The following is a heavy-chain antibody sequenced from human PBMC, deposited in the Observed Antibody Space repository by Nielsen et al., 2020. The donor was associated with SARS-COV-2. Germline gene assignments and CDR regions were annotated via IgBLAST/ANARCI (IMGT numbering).Heavy chain of an antibody. D-gene: IGHD6-13*01. CDR3: AAQSGYSSSWRFDY. J-gene: IGHJ4*02. V-gene: IGHV3-9*01. CDR1: GFTFDDYA. Sequence: GGSLRLSCAASGFTFDDYAMHWVRQAPGKGLEWVSGISWNSGSIGYADSVKGRFTISRDNAKNSLYLQMNSLRAEDTALYYCAAQSGYSSSWRFDYWGQGTLVTVSS. CDR2: ISWNSGSI.